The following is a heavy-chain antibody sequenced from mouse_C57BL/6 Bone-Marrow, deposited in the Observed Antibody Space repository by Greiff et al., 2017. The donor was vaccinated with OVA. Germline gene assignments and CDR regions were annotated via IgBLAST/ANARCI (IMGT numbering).Heavy chain of an antibody. D-gene: IGHD1-1*01. J-gene: IGHJ1*03. CDR1: GYSFTGYY. CDR2: INPSTGGT. V-gene: IGHV1-42*01. CDR3: AEGGGSSYERYFDV. Sequence: VQLQQSGPELVKPGASVKISCKASGYSFTGYYMNWVKQSPEKSLEWIGEINPSTGGTTYNQKFKAKATLTVDKSSSTAYMQLKSLTSEDSAVYYFAEGGGSSYERYFDVWGTGTTVTVSS.